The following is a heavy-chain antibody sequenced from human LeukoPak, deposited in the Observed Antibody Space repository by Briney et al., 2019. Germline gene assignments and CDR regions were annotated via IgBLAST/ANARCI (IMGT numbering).Heavy chain of an antibody. Sequence: GASVKVSCKASGYTFINYYMHWVRQAPGQGLEWMGIINPSGGSTSYAQKFQGRVTMTRDTSTSTVYMELSSPRSEDTAVYYCARDESTSILWWWGQGTLVTVSS. CDR2: INPSGGST. V-gene: IGHV1-46*01. CDR1: GYTFINYY. J-gene: IGHJ1*01. D-gene: IGHD2-21*01. CDR3: ARDESTSILWW.